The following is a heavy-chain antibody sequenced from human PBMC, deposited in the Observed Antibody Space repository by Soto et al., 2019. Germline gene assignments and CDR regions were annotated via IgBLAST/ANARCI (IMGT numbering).Heavy chain of an antibody. CDR1: GFSLSAREVG. CDR2: IYWDDDK. D-gene: IGHD3-10*01. Sequence: QITLKESGPPLVKPTQTLTLTCTFSGFSLSAREVGVGWIRQPPGKALEWLALIYWDDDKRYSPSLKSRLTITKDHARIQVVLTMTNMDPVDTGTYYCAHRGYYYGSGSYYTHWGQGTLITVSS. CDR3: AHRGYYYGSGSYYTH. V-gene: IGHV2-5*02. J-gene: IGHJ4*02.